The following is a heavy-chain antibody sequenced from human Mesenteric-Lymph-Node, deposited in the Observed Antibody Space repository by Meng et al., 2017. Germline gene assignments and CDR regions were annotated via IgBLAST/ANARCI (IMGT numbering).Heavy chain of an antibody. CDR1: GGSMSSGNYY. D-gene: IGHD2-21*01. CDR3: ASFDHIPRRNYFDY. CDR2: IHRSGSA. V-gene: IGHV4-30-4*01. Sequence: QVQLQESGPGLVKPSQTLSLTCTVSGGSMSSGNYYWSWIRQPPGKGLEWIGYIHRSGSAYYNPSLKSRVSISVDTSKNQFSLNLNSMTAADTAVYYCASFDHIPRRNYFDYWGQGTLVTVSS. J-gene: IGHJ4*02.